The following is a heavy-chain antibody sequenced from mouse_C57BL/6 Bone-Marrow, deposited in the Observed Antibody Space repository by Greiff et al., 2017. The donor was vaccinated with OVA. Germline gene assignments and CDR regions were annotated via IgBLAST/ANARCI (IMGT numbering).Heavy chain of an antibody. Sequence: EVKLVESGGGLVKPGGSLKLSCAASGFTFSDYGMHWVRQAPEKGLEWVAYISSGSSTIYYADTVKGRFTISRDNAKNTLFLQMTSLRSEDTAMYYCARHYYGNYWYFEVWGTGTTVTVSS. V-gene: IGHV5-17*01. CDR1: GFTFSDYG. J-gene: IGHJ1*03. D-gene: IGHD2-1*01. CDR3: ARHYYGNYWYFEV. CDR2: ISSGSSTI.